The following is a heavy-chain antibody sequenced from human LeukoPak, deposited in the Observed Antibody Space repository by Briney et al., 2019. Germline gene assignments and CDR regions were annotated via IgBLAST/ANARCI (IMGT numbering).Heavy chain of an antibody. D-gene: IGHD6-13*01. CDR3: AREEEDSGSWTSFDY. Sequence: SQTLSLTCAISGDSDSIDSAAGNWIRQSPSRGLEWLGRTYYRSIWYNDFALSVKSRIIINPDTSENQFSLQLDSVTREDTAVYFCAREEEDSGSWTSFDYWGQGTLVTVSS. CDR1: GDSDSIDSAA. CDR2: TYYRSIWYN. J-gene: IGHJ4*02. V-gene: IGHV6-1*01.